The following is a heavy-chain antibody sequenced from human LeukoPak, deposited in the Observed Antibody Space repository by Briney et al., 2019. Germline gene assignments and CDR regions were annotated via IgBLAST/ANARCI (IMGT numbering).Heavy chain of an antibody. CDR3: ARESPDIVVVVTAALRRSWFDP. D-gene: IGHD2-15*01. CDR1: GYTFTGYY. Sequence: LRASVKVSCKASGYTFTGYYIHWVRQAPGQGFEWMGWINPDNGGTNYAQKFQGRATMTRDTSISTAYMELTRLKSDDTAVYYCARESPDIVVVVTAALRRSWFDPWGQGTLVTVSS. CDR2: INPDNGGT. V-gene: IGHV1-2*02. J-gene: IGHJ5*02.